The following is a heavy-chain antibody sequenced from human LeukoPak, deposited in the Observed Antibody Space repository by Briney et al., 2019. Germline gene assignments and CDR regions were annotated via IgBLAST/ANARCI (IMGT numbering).Heavy chain of an antibody. J-gene: IGHJ4*02. V-gene: IGHV1-46*01. CDR1: GYTFTSNY. D-gene: IGHD3-22*01. CDR2: ISPTGGST. CDR3: ARDRNYYDSSGYYFLN. Sequence: ASVKVSCKAFGYTFTSNYMHWVRQAPGQGPEWMGVISPTGGSTTYAQKFQDRLTLTRDMSTSTDYLELSSLRSEDTAVYYCARDRNYYDSSGYYFLNWGQGTLVTVSS.